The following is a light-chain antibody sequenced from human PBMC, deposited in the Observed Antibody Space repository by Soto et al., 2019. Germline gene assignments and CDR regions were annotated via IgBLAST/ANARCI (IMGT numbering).Light chain of an antibody. CDR1: SSDVGGYNF. CDR3: SSYAGSNNWV. V-gene: IGLV2-8*01. Sequence: QSALTQPPSASGSRGQSLTISCTGTSSDVGGYNFVSWYQQHPGKAPKLTISDVNRRPSGVPDRFSGSKSGNTASLTVSGLQAEDEADYYCSSYAGSNNWVFGGGTKLTVL. CDR2: DVN. J-gene: IGLJ3*02.